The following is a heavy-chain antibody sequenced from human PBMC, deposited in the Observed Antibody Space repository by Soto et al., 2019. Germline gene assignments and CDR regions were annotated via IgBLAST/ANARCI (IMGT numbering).Heavy chain of an antibody. CDR2: TWYDGSNK. CDR3: TTDSGVLWPYYGMDV. V-gene: IGHV3-33*01. Sequence: GGSLRLSCAASGFTFSSYAIHWVRQAPGKGLEWVAVTWYDGSNKYYAAPVKGRFTISRDDSKNTLYLQMNSLKTEDTAVYYCTTDSGVLWPYYGMDVWGQGTTVTVSS. CDR1: GFTFSSYA. D-gene: IGHD3-10*01. J-gene: IGHJ6*02.